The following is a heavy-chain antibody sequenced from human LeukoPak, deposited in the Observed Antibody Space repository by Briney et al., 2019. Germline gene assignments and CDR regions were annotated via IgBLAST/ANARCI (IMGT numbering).Heavy chain of an antibody. V-gene: IGHV1-8*01. CDR1: GYSFSTAD. CDR2: MNPNSGLT. Sequence: PKASVKVSCQASGYSFSTADINWVRQATGQGLEWMGWMNPNSGLTNYAQRFQGRVTMTRDTSMSTAYMELTSLRSEDAAIYYCARVAKFDGRVFDLWGQGTLVTVSS. D-gene: IGHD2-21*01. J-gene: IGHJ4*02. CDR3: ARVAKFDGRVFDL.